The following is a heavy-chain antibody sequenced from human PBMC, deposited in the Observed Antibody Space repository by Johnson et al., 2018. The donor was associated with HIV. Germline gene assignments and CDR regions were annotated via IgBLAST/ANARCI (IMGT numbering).Heavy chain of an antibody. V-gene: IGHV3-11*04. CDR2: ISSSDSAI. CDR1: GFRFSDHY. Sequence: VQLVESGGGLVKPGGSLILSCVASGFRFSDHYMSWIRQAPGKGLEWVSYISSSDSAIWYADSVKGRFTVSRDNAKNSLYLQMNSLRAEDSAVYYCARSVNAGRPFDIWGQGTMVTVSS. D-gene: IGHD2-8*01. CDR3: ARSVNAGRPFDI. J-gene: IGHJ3*02.